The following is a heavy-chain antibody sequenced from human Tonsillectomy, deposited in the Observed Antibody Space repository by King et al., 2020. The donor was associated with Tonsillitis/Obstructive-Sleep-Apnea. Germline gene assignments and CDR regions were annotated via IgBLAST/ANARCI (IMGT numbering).Heavy chain of an antibody. CDR3: ARLRPDITMVPGVEY. D-gene: IGHD3-10*01. CDR1: GGSVSTSSYY. Sequence: QLQESGPGLVKPSETLSLTCTVSGGSVSTSSYYWAWIRQPPGKGLEWIGSVYYRGSSYYNPSLKSRVTVSLETSKHNFSLKVNSVTAADTSVYYCARLRPDITMVPGVEYGGQGTLVTVSS. V-gene: IGHV4-39*02. J-gene: IGHJ4*02. CDR2: VYYRGSS.